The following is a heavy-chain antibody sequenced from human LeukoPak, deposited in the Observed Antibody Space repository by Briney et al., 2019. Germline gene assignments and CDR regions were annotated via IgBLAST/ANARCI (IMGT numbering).Heavy chain of an antibody. Sequence: SQTLSLTCAISGDSVSSNSAAWNWIRQSPSIGIEWPGRTYYRSRWYNDYAVSVKSRIAIDPDTSKNQFSLQLNSVTPEDTAVYYCARDRWSYYFDYWGQGALVTVSS. CDR1: GDSVSSNSAA. CDR3: ARDRWSYYFDY. D-gene: IGHD6-13*01. V-gene: IGHV6-1*01. J-gene: IGHJ4*02. CDR2: TYYRSRWYN.